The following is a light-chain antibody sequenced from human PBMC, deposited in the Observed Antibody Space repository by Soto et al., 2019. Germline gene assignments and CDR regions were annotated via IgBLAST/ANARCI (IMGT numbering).Light chain of an antibody. CDR3: ATWDDSLGGPV. V-gene: IGLV1-47*01. CDR1: SSNIGRNY. J-gene: IGLJ2*01. CDR2: RDN. Sequence: QAVVTQTPSVSGTPGQRVNISCSGSSSNIGRNYVYWYHQFPGTAPKLLIYRDNERPSGVPDRFSGSKSGTSASLAISGLRPGDEADYHCATWDDSLGGPVFGGGTKVTVL.